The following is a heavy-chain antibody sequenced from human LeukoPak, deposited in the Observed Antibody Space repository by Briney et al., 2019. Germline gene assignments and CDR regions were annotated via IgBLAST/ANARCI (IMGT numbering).Heavy chain of an antibody. D-gene: IGHD3-22*01. CDR2: INPNSGGT. Sequence: ASVKVSCKASGYTFTSYYMHWVRQAPGQGLEWMGWINPNSGGTNYAQKFQGRVTMTRDTSISTTYMELSRLRSDDTAVYYCARSSDSSGYVPYLDYWGQGTLVTVSS. V-gene: IGHV1-2*02. CDR1: GYTFTSYY. CDR3: ARSSDSSGYVPYLDY. J-gene: IGHJ4*02.